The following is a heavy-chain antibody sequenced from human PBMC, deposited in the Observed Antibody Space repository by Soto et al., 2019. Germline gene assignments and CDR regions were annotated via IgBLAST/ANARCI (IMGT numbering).Heavy chain of an antibody. CDR1: GYTFTSYG. CDR2: ISAYNGNT. V-gene: IGHV1-18*04. CDR3: ARGLWFGELSRRSYYYYGMDV. Sequence: ASVKVSCKASGYTFTSYGISWVRQAPGQGLEWMGWISAYNGNTNYAQKLQGRVTMTTDTSTSTAYMELRSLRSDDTAVYYCARGLWFGELSRRSYYYYGMDVWGQGTTVTVSS. D-gene: IGHD3-10*01. J-gene: IGHJ6*02.